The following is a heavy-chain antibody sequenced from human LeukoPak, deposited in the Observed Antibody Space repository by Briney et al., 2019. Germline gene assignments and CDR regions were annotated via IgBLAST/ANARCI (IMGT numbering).Heavy chain of an antibody. Sequence: SETLSLTCTVSGGSISSGDYYWSWIRQPPGKGLEWIGYIYYSGSTYYNPSLKSRVTMSVDTSKNQFSLKLSSVTAADTAVYYCARVNSGWYPWFDYWGQGTLVTVSS. CDR2: IYYSGST. CDR1: GGSISSGDYY. V-gene: IGHV4-30-4*01. CDR3: ARVNSGWYPWFDY. D-gene: IGHD6-19*01. J-gene: IGHJ4*02.